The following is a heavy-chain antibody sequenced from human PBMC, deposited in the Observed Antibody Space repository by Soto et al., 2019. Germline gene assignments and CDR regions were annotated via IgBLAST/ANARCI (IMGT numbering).Heavy chain of an antibody. J-gene: IGHJ3*02. Sequence: ASVKVSCKASGYTFTSYAMHWVRQAPGQRLEWMGWINAGNGNTKYSQKFQGRVTITRDTSASTAYMELSSLRSEDTAVYYCERVYEEYSSGWYYAFDIWGQGIMVTVS. V-gene: IGHV1-3*01. CDR2: INAGNGNT. CDR3: ERVYEEYSSGWYYAFDI. CDR1: GYTFTSYA. D-gene: IGHD6-19*01.